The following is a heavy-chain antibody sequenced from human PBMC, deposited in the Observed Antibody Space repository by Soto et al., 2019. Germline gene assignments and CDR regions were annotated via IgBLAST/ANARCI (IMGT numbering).Heavy chain of an antibody. V-gene: IGHV3-30-3*01. J-gene: IGHJ4*02. CDR3: ARGLGYCSGVNCYPGAY. CDR1: GFTFSTYA. CDR2: ISYDGNNK. Sequence: VGSLRLSCAASGFTFSTYAMYWVRQAPGKGLEWVAVISYDGNNKYYGDSVKGRFTISRDNSKNTLYLQMNSLRAEDTAVYYCARGLGYCSGVNCYPGAYWGQGTLVTVSS. D-gene: IGHD2-15*01.